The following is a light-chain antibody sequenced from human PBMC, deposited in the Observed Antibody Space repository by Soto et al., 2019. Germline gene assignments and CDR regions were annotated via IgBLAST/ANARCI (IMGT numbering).Light chain of an antibody. CDR1: QSVLYSSNNKNY. Sequence: DIVMTQSPDSLAVSLGERATLNCKSSQSVLYSSNNKNYLAWYQQRPGQPPKLLIYWASTRESGVPDRFSGSGSGTEFTLTITSLQAGDVAVYYCQQYESTPPTFGQGTKLEIK. V-gene: IGKV4-1*01. CDR2: WAS. J-gene: IGKJ2*01. CDR3: QQYESTPPT.